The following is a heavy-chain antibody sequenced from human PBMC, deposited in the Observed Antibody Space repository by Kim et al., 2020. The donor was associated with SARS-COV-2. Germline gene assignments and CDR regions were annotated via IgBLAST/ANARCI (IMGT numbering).Heavy chain of an antibody. V-gene: IGHV1-3*01. D-gene: IGHD3-9*01. CDR2: INAGNGNT. J-gene: IGHJ6*02. Sequence: ASVKVSCKASGYTFTSYAMHWVRQAPGQRLEWMGWINAGNGNTKYSQKFQGRVTITRDTSASTAYMELSSLRSEDTAVYYCARLSDWFYGMDVWGQGTTVTVSS. CDR1: GYTFTSYA. CDR3: ARLSDWFYGMDV.